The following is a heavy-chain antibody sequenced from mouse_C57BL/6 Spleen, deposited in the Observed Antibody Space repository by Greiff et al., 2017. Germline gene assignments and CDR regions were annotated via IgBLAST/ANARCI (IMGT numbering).Heavy chain of an antibody. CDR1: GYTFTSYW. V-gene: IGHV1-72*01. D-gene: IGHD2-4*01. CDR3: AGAYYDYDDPYWYFDV. Sequence: QVHVKQPGAELVKPGASVKLSCKASGYTFTSYWMHWVKQRPGRGLEWIGRIDPTSGGTKYNEKFKSKATLTVDKPSSTAYLQLSILTSEDSAVYYCAGAYYDYDDPYWYFDVWGTGTTVTVSS. CDR2: IDPTSGGT. J-gene: IGHJ1*03.